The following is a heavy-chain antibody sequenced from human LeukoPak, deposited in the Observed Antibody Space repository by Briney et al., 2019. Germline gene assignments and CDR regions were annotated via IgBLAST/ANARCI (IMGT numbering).Heavy chain of an antibody. CDR1: GFTSSSYA. D-gene: IGHD5-12*01. CDR2: ISGSGGST. V-gene: IGHV3-23*01. Sequence: GGSLGLSCAASGFTSSSYAMSWVRQAPGKGLEWVSAISGSGGSTYYADSVKGRFTISRDNSKNTLYLQMNSLRAEDTAVYYCAKVDHGWLRIFDYWGQGTLVTVSS. J-gene: IGHJ4*02. CDR3: AKVDHGWLRIFDY.